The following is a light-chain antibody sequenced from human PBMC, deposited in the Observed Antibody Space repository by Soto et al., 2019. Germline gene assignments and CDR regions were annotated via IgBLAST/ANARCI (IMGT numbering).Light chain of an antibody. J-gene: IGKJ1*01. V-gene: IGKV3-15*01. CDR1: QTVSSN. CDR3: QQYYNWPPWT. CDR2: GAS. Sequence: EIVMTQSPATLSVSPGERATLSCRASQTVSSNLAWYQQKPGQAPRLLIYGASTRATGIPARFSGSGSGTEFTLTISSLQSEDFAVYYCQQYYNWPPWTFGQGTKGDIK.